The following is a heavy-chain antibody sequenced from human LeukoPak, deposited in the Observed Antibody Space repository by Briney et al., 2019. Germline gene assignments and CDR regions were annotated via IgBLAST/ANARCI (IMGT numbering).Heavy chain of an antibody. V-gene: IGHV4-39*01. CDR2: FYHSGTI. J-gene: IGHJ2*01. CDR1: GGSITSDNYF. Sequence: PSETLSLTCLVSGGSITSDNYFWGWIRPPPEKGLEWIGGFYHSGTIFYSPSLGSRVAISIDTSKNQFSLRLLSVTAADTAVFYCARQGVVPNKAGWYFDLWGRGTLVTVSS. D-gene: IGHD3-10*01. CDR3: ARQGVVPNKAGWYFDL.